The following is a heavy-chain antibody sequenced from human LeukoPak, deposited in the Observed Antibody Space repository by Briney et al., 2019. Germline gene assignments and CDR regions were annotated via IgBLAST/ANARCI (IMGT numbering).Heavy chain of an antibody. V-gene: IGHV3-7*01. CDR3: ARDAVATILYYFDY. D-gene: IGHD5-12*01. CDR1: GFTFNRYW. Sequence: QSGGSLRLSCAASGFTFNRYWMSWVRQAPGKELQWVANIKQDGSAKYYVDSVKGRFTISRDNAKNSLYLQMNSLRAEDTAVYYCARDAVATILYYFDYWGQGTLVTVSS. J-gene: IGHJ4*02. CDR2: IKQDGSAK.